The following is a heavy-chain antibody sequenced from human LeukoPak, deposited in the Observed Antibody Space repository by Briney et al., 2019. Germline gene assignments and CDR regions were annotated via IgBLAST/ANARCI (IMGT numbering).Heavy chain of an antibody. CDR3: ARHIRDYSSSSDY. D-gene: IGHD6-6*01. V-gene: IGHV5-51*01. CDR2: IYPGDSDT. J-gene: IGHJ4*02. CDR1: GYSFTTYW. Sequence: GESLKISCRVSGYSFTTYWLAGVRQMPGKGLEWMGLIYPGDSDTKYSPSFQGQVTISADKSISTAYLQWSSLKASDTAMYYCARHIRDYSSSSDYWGQGTLVTVSS.